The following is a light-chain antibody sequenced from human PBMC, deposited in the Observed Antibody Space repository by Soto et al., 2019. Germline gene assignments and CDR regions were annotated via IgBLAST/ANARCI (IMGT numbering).Light chain of an antibody. CDR1: SSNIGSTT. Sequence: QSVLTQPPSASGTPGQRVTIACSGSSSNIGSTTVKWYQQLPGTAPKLLIYNNNQRPSGVPDRFSGSKSGTSASLAISGLQSEDEADYYCAAWDDSLNGVVFRGGTKLTVL. V-gene: IGLV1-44*01. CDR2: NNN. J-gene: IGLJ3*02. CDR3: AAWDDSLNGVV.